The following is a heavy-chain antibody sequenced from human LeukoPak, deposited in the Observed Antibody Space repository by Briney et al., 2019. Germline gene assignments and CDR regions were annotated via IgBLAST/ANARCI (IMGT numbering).Heavy chain of an antibody. CDR3: ARQGSYDNSGYSFDY. Sequence: GESLKISCKASGYSLINHWIGWVRQRPGKGLDGVGIIYPGNADATYSPSFQGQVTISADKSTTTVYLQWSSLKASDTAMYYCARQGSYDNSGYSFDYWGQGTLVTVSS. CDR1: GYSLINHW. CDR2: IYPGNADA. V-gene: IGHV5-51*01. J-gene: IGHJ4*02. D-gene: IGHD3-22*01.